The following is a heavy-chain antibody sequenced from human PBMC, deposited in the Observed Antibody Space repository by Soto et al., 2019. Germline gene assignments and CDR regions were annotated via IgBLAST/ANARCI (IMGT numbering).Heavy chain of an antibody. V-gene: IGHV1-8*01. D-gene: IGHD3-3*01. Sequence: QAQLVQSGAEVRKPGASVKVSCKASGYTFTTYDINWVRQAPGQGLEWLGWMDPNSGSTGYAQNFQCRINMTGNISRTTAHMELSSLQSEDTAVYYCARERKFDFWRKGLDVWGQGTTVTVSS. CDR2: MDPNSGST. CDR1: GYTFTTYD. CDR3: ARERKFDFWRKGLDV. J-gene: IGHJ6*02.